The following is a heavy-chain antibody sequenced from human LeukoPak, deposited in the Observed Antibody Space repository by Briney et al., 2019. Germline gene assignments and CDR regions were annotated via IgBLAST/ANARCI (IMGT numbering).Heavy chain of an antibody. CDR1: GFTVSSYA. CDR3: ARTGVTDFDY. V-gene: IGHV3-23*01. CDR2: ISGSGGGI. D-gene: IGHD5-18*01. J-gene: IGHJ4*02. Sequence: PGGSLRLSCAASGFTVSSYAMSWVRQAPGKVLEWVSGISGSGGGIYYADSVKGRFTISRDNAKNSLYLQMNSLRAEDTAVYYCARTGVTDFDYWGQGTLVTVSS.